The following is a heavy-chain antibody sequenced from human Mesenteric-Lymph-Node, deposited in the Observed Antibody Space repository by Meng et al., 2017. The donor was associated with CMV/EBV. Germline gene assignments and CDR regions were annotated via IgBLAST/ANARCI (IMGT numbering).Heavy chain of an antibody. V-gene: IGHV3-48*04. J-gene: IGHJ5*02. CDR1: GFTFDDYA. Sequence: GESLKISCAASGFTFDDYAMHWVRQAPGKGLEWVSYISSSSSTIYYADSVKGRFTISRDNAKNSLYLQMNSLRAEDTAVYYCARSQWLRGHNWFDPWGQGTLVTVSS. CDR3: ARSQWLRGHNWFDP. D-gene: IGHD3-22*01. CDR2: ISSSSSTI.